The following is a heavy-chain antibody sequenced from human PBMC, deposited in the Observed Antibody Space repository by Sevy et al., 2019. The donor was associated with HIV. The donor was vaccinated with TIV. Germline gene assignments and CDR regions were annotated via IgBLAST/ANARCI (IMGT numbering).Heavy chain of an antibody. CDR2: IKSDGSGT. J-gene: IGHJ4*02. Sequence: GGSLRLSCATSGFTFTNYWMYWVRQAPGKGLEWVSRIKSDGSGTSYADSVKGRFIISRDNAKNTLYLQMNSLRDEDTAVYYCGRCPMAASGTGVDYWGQGTLVTVSS. CDR1: GFTFTNYW. D-gene: IGHD6-13*01. V-gene: IGHV3-74*01. CDR3: GRCPMAASGTGVDY.